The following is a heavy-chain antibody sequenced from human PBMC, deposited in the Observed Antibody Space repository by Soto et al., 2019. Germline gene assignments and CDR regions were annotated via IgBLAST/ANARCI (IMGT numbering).Heavy chain of an antibody. CDR1: GFSFRSYA. J-gene: IGHJ5*02. D-gene: IGHD2-2*01. Sequence: EVLLLESGGGLVHPGGSLRLSCAGSGFSFRSYAIAWVRQAPGKGLEWVSAISGDAATTYYAESVKGRFAISRDNSKSTLYLQMSSLRVEDTAVYYCARDRFRTASSCYFTWGQGTLVTVSS. CDR2: ISGDAATT. CDR3: ARDRFRTASSCYFT. V-gene: IGHV3-23*01.